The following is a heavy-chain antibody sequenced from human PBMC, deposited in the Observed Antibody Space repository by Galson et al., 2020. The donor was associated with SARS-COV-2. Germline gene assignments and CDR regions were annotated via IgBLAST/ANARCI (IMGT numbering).Heavy chain of an antibody. D-gene: IGHD6-13*01. J-gene: IGHJ3*02. V-gene: IGHV4-31*03. CDR1: GGSISNEGYY. CDR3: ARDNRVAAIKRGAFDI. Sequence: LSLTCTVSGGSISNEGYYWGWIRQLPGEGLEWLAYIYFTGSAYYNPSLKSRVTISVDTSKNQFSLRLSSVTAADTAVYYCARDNRVAAIKRGAFDIWGQVTMVTVSS. CDR2: IYFTGSA.